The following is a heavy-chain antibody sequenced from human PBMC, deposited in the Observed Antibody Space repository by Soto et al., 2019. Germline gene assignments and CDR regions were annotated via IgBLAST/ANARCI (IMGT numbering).Heavy chain of an antibody. CDR2: IIPIFGTA. Sequence: SVKVSCKASGGTFSSYWVRQAPGQGLEWMGGIIPIFGTANYAQKFQGRVTITADESTSTAYMELSSLRSEDTAVYYCARDMRYFSSTNPMDVCGQRTTVTVSS. D-gene: IGHD2-2*01. CDR3: ARDMRYFSSTNPMDV. V-gene: IGHV1-69*13. CDR1: GGTFSSY. J-gene: IGHJ6*02.